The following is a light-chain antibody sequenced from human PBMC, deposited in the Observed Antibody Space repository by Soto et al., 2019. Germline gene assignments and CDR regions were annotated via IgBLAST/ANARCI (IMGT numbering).Light chain of an antibody. Sequence: DIQMTQSPSTLSASVGDRVTITCRASQSISNCLAWYQQKPGKAPNLLIHTSVTLYSGVPSRFSGTGSGTDFTLTISSLQPEDFATYFCQQAFSAEWTFGQGTKVDIK. CDR2: TSV. CDR3: QQAFSAEWT. J-gene: IGKJ1*01. V-gene: IGKV1-39*01. CDR1: QSISNC.